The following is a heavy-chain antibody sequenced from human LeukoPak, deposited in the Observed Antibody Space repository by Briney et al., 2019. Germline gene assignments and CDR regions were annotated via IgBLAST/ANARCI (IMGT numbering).Heavy chain of an antibody. CDR1: GFTFSSYG. CDR2: IRYDGSNK. Sequence: GGSLRLSCAASGFTFSSYGMHWVRQAPGKGLEWVAFIRYDGSNKYYADSVKGRFTISRDNSKNTLYLQMNSLRAEDTAVYYCAKGVSYGIYNWFDPWGQGTLVTVSS. J-gene: IGHJ5*02. CDR3: AKGVSYGIYNWFDP. D-gene: IGHD5-18*01. V-gene: IGHV3-30*02.